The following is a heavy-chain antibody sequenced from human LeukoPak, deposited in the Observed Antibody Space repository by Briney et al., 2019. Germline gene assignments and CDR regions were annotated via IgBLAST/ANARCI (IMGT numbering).Heavy chain of an antibody. CDR1: EFSFGSNY. J-gene: IGHJ4*02. V-gene: IGHV3-23*01. Sequence: GGSLRLSCAAPEFSFGSNYMTWVRQAPGKGLEWVSAITASSSSTHDADSVQGRFTISRDNFKNTLYLQMNSLRPEDTAIYYCAKLFESGTYNNFFHYWGQGTLVTVSS. CDR2: ITASSSST. CDR3: AKLFESGTYNNFFHY. D-gene: IGHD3-10*01.